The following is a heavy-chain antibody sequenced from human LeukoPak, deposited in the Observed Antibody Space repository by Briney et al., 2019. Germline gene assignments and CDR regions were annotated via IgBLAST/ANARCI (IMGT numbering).Heavy chain of an antibody. J-gene: IGHJ4*02. CDR2: IYNGGST. Sequence: QSGGSLRLSCAASGFTVSSNYMSWVRQAPGKGLEGVSVIYNGGSTYYAGSEKGRFTISRDNSKNTLYLQMNSLRAEDTAVYYCARDVGSDWGQGTLVTVSS. CDR1: GFTVSSNY. V-gene: IGHV3-53*01. CDR3: ARDVGSD.